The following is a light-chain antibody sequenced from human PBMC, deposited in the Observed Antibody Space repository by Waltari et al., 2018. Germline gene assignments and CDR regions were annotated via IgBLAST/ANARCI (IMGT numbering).Light chain of an antibody. V-gene: IGKV3-11*01. CDR3: QQRSNWPLT. CDR2: DAS. Sequence: EIVLTQSPATMSCSPGERAPLSCRAIQGVSRYLAWYQQRPGLAPRLLIYDASNRATGIPARFSGSGSETDFTLTISSLEPEDFAVYYCQQRSNWPLTFGGGTKVEIK. J-gene: IGKJ4*01. CDR1: QGVSRY.